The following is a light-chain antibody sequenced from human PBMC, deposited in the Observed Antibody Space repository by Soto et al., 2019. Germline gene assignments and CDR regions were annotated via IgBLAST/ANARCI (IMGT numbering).Light chain of an antibody. CDR3: QQYNNWPLT. Sequence: EIVMTQSPATLSVSPGERATLSCRASQSVNNNLVWYQQKPGQAPRLLIYGASATATGIPARFSGSGSGTEFTLTISSLQSEDFAVYYCQQYNNWPLTFGGGTKVEIK. J-gene: IGKJ4*01. V-gene: IGKV3-15*01. CDR1: QSVNNN. CDR2: GAS.